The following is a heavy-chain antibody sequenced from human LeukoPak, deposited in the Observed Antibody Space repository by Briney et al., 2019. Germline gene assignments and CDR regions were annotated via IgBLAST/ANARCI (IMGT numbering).Heavy chain of an antibody. V-gene: IGHV3-74*01. CDR3: ARDPPRDWEQWLVYGMDY. CDR2: INSDGSST. Sequence: GGSLRLSCAASGFTFSSYWMHWVRQAPGKGLVWVSRINSDGSSTSYADSVKGRFTISRDNAKNTLYLQMNSLRAEDTAVYYCARDPPRDWEQWLVYGMDYWGQGTLVTVSS. D-gene: IGHD6-19*01. J-gene: IGHJ4*02. CDR1: GFTFSSYW.